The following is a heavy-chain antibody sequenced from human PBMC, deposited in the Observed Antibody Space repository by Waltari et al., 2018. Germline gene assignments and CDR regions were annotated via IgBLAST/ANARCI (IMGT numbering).Heavy chain of an antibody. CDR1: GGALSGIF. Sequence: QVHTAHAGGGVTNSGSSVNVSGEACGGALSGIFIAGVRLAPGQGLEWVGGLITILGKIDLAQKFQGRVSITTDESTDTAYMELSSLTNEDTGVYYCARGEYNFAWGCSWDVWGKGTTVTVSS. J-gene: IGHJ6*04. V-gene: IGHV1-69*05. D-gene: IGHD3-16*01. CDR2: LITILGKI. CDR3: ARGEYNFAWGCSWDV.